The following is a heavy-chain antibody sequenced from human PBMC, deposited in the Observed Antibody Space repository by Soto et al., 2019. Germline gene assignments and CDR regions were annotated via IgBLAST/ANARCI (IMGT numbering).Heavy chain of an antibody. CDR1: GYTFTSYG. CDR3: ARDLIPELPHYYYYIDV. J-gene: IGHJ6*03. V-gene: IGHV1-18*01. D-gene: IGHD1-7*01. CDR2: ISAYNGNT. Sequence: ASVKVSCKASGYTFTSYGISWVRQAPGQGLEWMGWISAYNGNTNYAQKLQGRVTMTTDTSTSTAYMELRSLRSDDTAVYYCARDLIPELPHYYYYIDVWGKGTTVTVSS.